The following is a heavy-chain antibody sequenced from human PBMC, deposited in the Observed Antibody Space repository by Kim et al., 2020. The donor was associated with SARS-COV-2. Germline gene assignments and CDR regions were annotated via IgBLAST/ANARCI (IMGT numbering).Heavy chain of an antibody. CDR2: IYYSGST. CDR1: GGSISSYY. CDR3: ARSSWPPICSSTSCHSYYFDY. J-gene: IGHJ4*02. Sequence: SETLSLTCTVSGGSISSYYWSWIRQPPGKGLEWIGYIYYSGSTNYNPSLKSRVTISVDTSKNQFSLKLSSVTAADTAVYYCARSSWPPICSSTSCHSYYFDYWGQGTLVTVSS. V-gene: IGHV4-59*01. D-gene: IGHD2-2*01.